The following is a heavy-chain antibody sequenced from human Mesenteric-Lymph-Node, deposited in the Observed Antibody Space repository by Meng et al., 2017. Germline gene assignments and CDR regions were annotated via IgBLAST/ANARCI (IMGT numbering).Heavy chain of an antibody. CDR3: ARGCAGQLRDYYGMDV. V-gene: IGHV1-2*02. J-gene: IGHJ6*02. CDR1: GYTFTGYY. CDR2: INPNSGGT. Sequence: ASVKVSCKASGYTFTGYYMHWVRQAPGQGLEWMGWINPNSGGTNYAQKFQGRVTMTRNTSISTAYMELSSLRSEDTAVYYCARGCAGQLRDYYGMDVWGQGTTVTVSS. D-gene: IGHD1-1*01.